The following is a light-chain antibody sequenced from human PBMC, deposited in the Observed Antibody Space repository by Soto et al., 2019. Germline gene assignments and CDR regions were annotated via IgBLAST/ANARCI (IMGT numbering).Light chain of an antibody. CDR1: SSNIGAGYD. CDR2: GNI. Sequence: QSVLTQPPSVSGAPGQRVTISCTGSSSNIGAGYDVQWYQQLPGTAPTLLIYGNINRPSGVPDRFSGSKSGTSASLAITGLQAEDEADYYCQSYDSSLSGYVVFGGGTKLTVL. J-gene: IGLJ2*01. CDR3: QSYDSSLSGYVV. V-gene: IGLV1-40*01.